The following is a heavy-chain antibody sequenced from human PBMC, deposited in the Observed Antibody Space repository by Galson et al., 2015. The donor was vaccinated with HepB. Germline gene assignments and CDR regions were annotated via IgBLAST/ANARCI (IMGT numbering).Heavy chain of an antibody. D-gene: IGHD5-12*01. J-gene: IGHJ4*02. V-gene: IGHV5-10-1*01. Sequence: QSGAEVKKPGQSLRISCKASGSSFTTYWITWVRQIPGKGLEWMGRIDPSGSYTFYRPSCQRHVTMSIDKSITTAYLQWSSLKLNASDTAVYYCARREISAYDYFASWGQGTLVTVSS. CDR1: GSSFTTYW. CDR2: IDPSGSYT. CDR3: ARREISAYDYFAS.